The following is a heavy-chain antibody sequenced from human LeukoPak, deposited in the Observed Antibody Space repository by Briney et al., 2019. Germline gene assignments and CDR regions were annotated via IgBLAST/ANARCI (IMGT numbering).Heavy chain of an antibody. CDR2: IGDSGVPT. J-gene: IGHJ4*02. Sequence: PGGSLRLSCAASQFTFTTYAMSWVRQAPGRGLERVSSIGDSGVPTYYADSVKGRFTISRDNSKNTLYLQMNSLRAEDTAVYYCAKDSSADDSSGYSYYFDYWGQGTLVTVSS. CDR3: AKDSSADDSSGYSYYFDY. D-gene: IGHD3-22*01. CDR1: QFTFTTYA. V-gene: IGHV3-23*01.